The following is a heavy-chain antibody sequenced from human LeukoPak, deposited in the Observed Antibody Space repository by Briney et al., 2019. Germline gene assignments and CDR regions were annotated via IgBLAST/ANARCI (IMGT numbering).Heavy chain of an antibody. CDR2: IHTSGGT. D-gene: IGHD3-3*01. V-gene: IGHV4-4*07. CDR3: ARDPEGHGYYFDY. Sequence: SETLSLTCTVSGGSTSNYFCTWLRQSAGKGLEWIGRIHTSGGTNYNPSLKSRVSMSVDTSKNQFSLKLSSVTAADTAVYYCARDPEGHGYYFDYWGQGALVTVFS. J-gene: IGHJ4*02. CDR1: GGSTSNYF.